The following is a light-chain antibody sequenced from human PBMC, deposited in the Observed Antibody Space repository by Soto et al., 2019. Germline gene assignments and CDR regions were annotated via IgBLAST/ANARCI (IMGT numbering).Light chain of an antibody. CDR1: QSVSSTH. V-gene: IGKV3-20*01. CDR2: DAS. J-gene: IGKJ1*01. Sequence: EIVLTHSPGTLSLSPCERATLSFSSSQSVSSTHLAWYQQKPGQAPRLLIYDASSRATGIPDRFSGSGSGTDFTLTISRLEPEDFAVYCCQQFDGSLWTFGQGTKVDIK. CDR3: QQFDGSLWT.